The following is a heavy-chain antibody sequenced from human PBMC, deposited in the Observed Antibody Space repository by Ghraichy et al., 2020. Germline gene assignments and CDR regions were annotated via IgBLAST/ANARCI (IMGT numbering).Heavy chain of an antibody. Sequence: ASVKVSCKASGYIFTGYYIHWVRQAPGQGLEWMGWISPNRGITKYSQKLQGRVTMTRDTSINTAYLELIGLRFDDTAEYYCAGGWEHDGFDSWGQGTVVSVSS. CDR2: ISPNRGIT. CDR1: GYIFTGYY. D-gene: IGHD4-23*01. V-gene: IGHV1-2*02. CDR3: AGGWEHDGFDS. J-gene: IGHJ3*02.